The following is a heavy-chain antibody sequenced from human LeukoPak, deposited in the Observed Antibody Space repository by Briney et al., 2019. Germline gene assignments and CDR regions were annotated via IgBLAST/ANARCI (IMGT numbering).Heavy chain of an antibody. CDR2: IIHIFGTA. CDR3: ARGHSSSYYFDY. CDR1: GGTFSSYA. D-gene: IGHD6-6*01. J-gene: IGHJ4*02. Sequence: SVKVSCTASGGTFSSYAISWVRQAPGQGLEWMGGIIHIFGTANYAQKFQGRVTITTDESTSTAYMELSSLRSEDTAVYYCARGHSSSYYFDYWGQGTLVTVSS. V-gene: IGHV1-69*05.